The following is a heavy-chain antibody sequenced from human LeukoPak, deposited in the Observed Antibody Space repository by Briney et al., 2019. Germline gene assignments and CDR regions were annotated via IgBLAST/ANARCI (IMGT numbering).Heavy chain of an antibody. CDR3: ARDSGYGDYNY. V-gene: IGHV1-18*01. J-gene: IGHJ4*02. CDR2: ISAYNSNT. Sequence: GASVKVSCKASGYTFTSYGTSSVRQAPGQGLEWMGWISAYNSNTNYAQKLQGRVTMTTDTSTSTAYMELRSLRSDDTAVYYCARDSGYGDYNYWGQGTLVTVSS. CDR1: GYTFTSYG. D-gene: IGHD4-17*01.